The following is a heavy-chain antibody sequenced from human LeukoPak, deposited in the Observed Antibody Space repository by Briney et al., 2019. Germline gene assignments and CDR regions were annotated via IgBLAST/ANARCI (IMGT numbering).Heavy chain of an antibody. D-gene: IGHD4-23*01. CDR3: ARLRVQNYGGNWGFDY. CDR2: IYHSGST. Sequence: PSETLSLTCTVSGGSISSSTYYWGWVRQSPGKGLEWIGSIYHSGSTYYNPSLQSRVTISIDTSKNQFSLKLSSVTAADTAVYYCARLRVQNYGGNWGFDYWGQGTLVTVSS. J-gene: IGHJ4*02. CDR1: GGSISSSTYY. V-gene: IGHV4-39*01.